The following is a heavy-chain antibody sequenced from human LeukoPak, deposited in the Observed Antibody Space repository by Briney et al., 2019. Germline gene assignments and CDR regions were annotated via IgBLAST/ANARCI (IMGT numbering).Heavy chain of an antibody. CDR1: GGSISSYY. CDR2: IYYSGST. J-gene: IGHJ2*01. CDR3: ARVSSGSYYPWYFDL. V-gene: IGHV4-59*12. D-gene: IGHD1-26*01. Sequence: RTSETLSLTCTVSGGSISSYYWSWIRQPPGKGLEWIGYIYYSGSTNYNPSLKSRVTISVDTSKNQFSLKLSSVTAADTAVYYCARVSSGSYYPWYFDLWGRGTLVTVSS.